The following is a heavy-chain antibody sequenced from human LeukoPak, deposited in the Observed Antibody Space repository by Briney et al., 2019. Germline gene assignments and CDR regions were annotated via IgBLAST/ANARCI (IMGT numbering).Heavy chain of an antibody. V-gene: IGHV3-23*01. Sequence: PGGSLRLSCAASGFTFSSSAMSWVRQAPGKGPEWVSSIIVSGDNTYYTDSVQGRFTISRDNFKNTLYLQMNSLRPEDTAIYYCAKLTPYWGQGTLVTVSS. CDR2: IIVSGDNT. CDR1: GFTFSSSA. D-gene: IGHD3-9*01. CDR3: AKLTPY. J-gene: IGHJ4*02.